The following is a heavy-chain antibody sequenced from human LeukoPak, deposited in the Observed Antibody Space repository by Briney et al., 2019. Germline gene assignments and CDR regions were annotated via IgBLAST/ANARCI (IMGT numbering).Heavy chain of an antibody. CDR2: INPSSGGT. J-gene: IGHJ4*02. Sequence: GASVKVSCKASGHTFTGYYMHWVRQAPGQGLEWMGWINPSSGGTNYAQKFQGWVTMTRDTSISTAYMEMNRLRSDDTAVYYCARDGRAYYDILTGYYHFDYWGQGTLVTVSS. CDR1: GHTFTGYY. V-gene: IGHV1-2*04. CDR3: ARDGRAYYDILTGYYHFDY. D-gene: IGHD3-9*01.